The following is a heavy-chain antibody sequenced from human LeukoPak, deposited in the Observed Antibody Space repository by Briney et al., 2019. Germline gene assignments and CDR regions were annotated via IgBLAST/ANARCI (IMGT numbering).Heavy chain of an antibody. J-gene: IGHJ5*02. D-gene: IGHD6-6*01. CDR3: AKDLPVYSSSDP. CDR1: GFTFSSYA. V-gene: IGHV3-23*01. Sequence: AGGPLRLSCAASGFTFSSYAMSWVRQAPGKGLEWVSAISGSGGSTYYADSVKGRFTISRDNSENTLYLQMNSLRAEDTAVYYCAKDLPVYSSSDPWGQGTLVTVSS. CDR2: ISGSGGST.